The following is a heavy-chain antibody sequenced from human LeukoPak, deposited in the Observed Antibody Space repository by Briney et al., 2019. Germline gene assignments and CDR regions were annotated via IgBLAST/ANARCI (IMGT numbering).Heavy chain of an antibody. D-gene: IGHD2-15*01. J-gene: IGHJ4*02. CDR2: IKKDGSEK. V-gene: IGHV3-7*01. Sequence: PGGSLRLSCAASGFTFSSYWMSWVRQAPGKGLEWVANIKKDGSEKYYVDSVKGRFTISRDNAKTSLYLQMISLRAEDTAVYYCARDVDTENYFDYWGQGTLVTVSS. CDR1: GFTFSSYW. CDR3: ARDVDTENYFDY.